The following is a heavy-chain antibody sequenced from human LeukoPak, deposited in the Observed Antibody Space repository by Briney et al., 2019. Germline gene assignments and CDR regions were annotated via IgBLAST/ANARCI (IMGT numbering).Heavy chain of an antibody. CDR2: IKQDGSEK. CDR3: ARDAHLSYASGFDY. Sequence: GGSLRLSCAASGFTFSSYWMSWVRQAPGKGLEWVANIKQDGSEKYYVDSAKGRFTISRDNAKNSLYLQMNSLRAEDTAIYYCARDAHLSYASGFDYWGHGILVTVSS. D-gene: IGHD3-10*01. J-gene: IGHJ4*01. CDR1: GFTFSSYW. V-gene: IGHV3-7*01.